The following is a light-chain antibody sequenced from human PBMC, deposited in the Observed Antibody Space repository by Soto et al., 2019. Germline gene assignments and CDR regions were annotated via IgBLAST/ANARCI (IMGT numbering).Light chain of an antibody. J-gene: IGKJ2*01. CDR1: QSVLYSSNNKNL. Sequence: DIVMTQSPEYLAVSLGERATINCKSSQSVLYSSNNKNLVAWYQQKPGQPPKLLIYWASTRESGVPDRFSGSGSGRDFPLTISSLQAKDVAFYYCQQYYSPPRYTYGQGTRLGIK. V-gene: IGKV4-1*01. CDR2: WAS. CDR3: QQYYSPPRYT.